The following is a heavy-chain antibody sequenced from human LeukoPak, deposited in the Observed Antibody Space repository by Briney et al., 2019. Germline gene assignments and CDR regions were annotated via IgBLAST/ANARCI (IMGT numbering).Heavy chain of an antibody. Sequence: PGGSLRLSCAASGFTFSNYAMTWVRQAPGKGLEWVSAISGSGGGTKYADSVKGRFTISRDNSKNTLYLQMNSLRAEDTAVYYCAREFTMVRGVIISHYYGMDVWGQGTTVTVSS. CDR2: ISGSGGGT. CDR1: GFTFSNYA. J-gene: IGHJ6*02. V-gene: IGHV3-23*01. D-gene: IGHD3-10*01. CDR3: AREFTMVRGVIISHYYGMDV.